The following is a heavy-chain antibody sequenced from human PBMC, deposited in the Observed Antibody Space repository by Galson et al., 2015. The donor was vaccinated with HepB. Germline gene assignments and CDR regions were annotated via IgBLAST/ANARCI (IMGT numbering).Heavy chain of an antibody. Sequence: SLRLSCAASGFTFSSYGMHWVRQAPGKRLEWVAVIWHDGRNKYYADSVKGRFTISRDNSKNTLYLQMNSLRAEDMAVYYCARGRIVATGNDFWGQATLVTASS. CDR1: GFTFSSYG. V-gene: IGHV3-33*01. D-gene: IGHD5-12*01. CDR2: IWHDGRNK. J-gene: IGHJ4*02. CDR3: ARGRIVATGNDF.